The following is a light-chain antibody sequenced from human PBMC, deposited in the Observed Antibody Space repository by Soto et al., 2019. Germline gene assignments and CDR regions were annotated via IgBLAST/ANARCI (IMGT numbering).Light chain of an antibody. CDR2: DVS. Sequence: QSALTQPASVSGSPGQSITISCTGTSSDVGGYNYVSWYQQHPGKAPKIMIYDVSNRPSGVSNRFSGSKSGNTASLTISGVQAEDEADYYCSSYTSSSTYVVFGGGTKVTVL. CDR3: SSYTSSSTYVV. V-gene: IGLV2-14*01. CDR1: SSDVGGYNY. J-gene: IGLJ2*01.